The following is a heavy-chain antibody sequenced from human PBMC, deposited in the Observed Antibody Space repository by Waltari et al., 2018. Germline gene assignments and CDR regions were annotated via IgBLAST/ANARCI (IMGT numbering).Heavy chain of an antibody. CDR1: GGSFSGYS. CDR3: ASKVRQVVPAAIVYFDY. Sequence: QVQLQQWGAGLLKPSETLSLTCAVYGGSFSGYSWSWIRQPPGKGLEWIGEINHSGSTNYNPSLKSRVTISVDTSKNQFSLKLSSVTAADTAVYYCASKVRQVVPAAIVYFDYWGQGTLVTVSS. CDR2: INHSGST. D-gene: IGHD2-2*01. J-gene: IGHJ4*02. V-gene: IGHV4-34*01.